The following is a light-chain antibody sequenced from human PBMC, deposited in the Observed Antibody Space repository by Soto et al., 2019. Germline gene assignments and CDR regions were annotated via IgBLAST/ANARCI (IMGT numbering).Light chain of an antibody. CDR2: DAS. J-gene: IGKJ1*01. V-gene: IGKV1-5*01. CDR1: QSVSTW. Sequence: DVQMSQSPSTLSASVGYRFTISCGASQSVSTWLAWYQQTTGKAPELLMYDASTLESGAPASFSGSGSGTEFTLTISSLQPEDFATYHCQEYKTSTFGQGTKVDIK. CDR3: QEYKTST.